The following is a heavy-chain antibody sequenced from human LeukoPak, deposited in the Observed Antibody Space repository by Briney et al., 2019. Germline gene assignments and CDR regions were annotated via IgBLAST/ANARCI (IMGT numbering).Heavy chain of an antibody. Sequence: QPGGSLRLSCAASGFTFSSYGMHWVRQAPGKGLEWVAVIWYDGNNKYYADSVKGRFTISRDNSENTLYLQMNTLRPEDTAVYYCARDIVGADTRRLFYWGQGTLVTVSS. D-gene: IGHD1-26*01. CDR2: IWYDGNNK. CDR1: GFTFSSYG. J-gene: IGHJ4*02. CDR3: ARDIVGADTRRLFY. V-gene: IGHV3-33*01.